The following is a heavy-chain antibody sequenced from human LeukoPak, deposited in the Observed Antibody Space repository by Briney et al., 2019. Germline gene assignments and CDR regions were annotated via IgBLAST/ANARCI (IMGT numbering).Heavy chain of an antibody. CDR1: GXTFSSYG. V-gene: IGHV3-33*01. CDR2: IWYDGSNK. J-gene: IGHJ4*02. D-gene: IGHD6-13*01. CDR3: AREVAAAGTFDY. Sequence: GGSLRLSCAASGXTFSSYGMHWVRQAPGKGREWVAVIWYDGSNKYYADSVKGRFTISRDNSKNTLYLQMNSLRAEDTAVYYCAREVAAAGTFDYWGQGTLVTVSS.